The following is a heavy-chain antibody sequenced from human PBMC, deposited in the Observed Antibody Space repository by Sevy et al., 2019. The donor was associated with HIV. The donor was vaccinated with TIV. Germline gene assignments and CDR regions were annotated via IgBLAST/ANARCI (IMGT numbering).Heavy chain of an antibody. CDR3: AREPYFFDKSGYFWDY. Sequence: SETLSLTCAVSGVSVTSDTYYWSWIRQPPGKGLEWIGYVYHNGSTNYRPSFKSRVTISIDTSKNQLSLRLFSVAAADTAMYYCAREPYFFDKSGYFWDYWGQGILVTVSS. CDR2: VYHNGST. V-gene: IGHV4-61*01. J-gene: IGHJ4*02. CDR1: GVSVTSDTYY. D-gene: IGHD3-22*01.